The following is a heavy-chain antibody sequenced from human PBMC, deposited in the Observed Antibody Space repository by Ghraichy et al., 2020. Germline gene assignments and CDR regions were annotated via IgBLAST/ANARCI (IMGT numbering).Heavy chain of an antibody. J-gene: IGHJ2*01. CDR1: GFTFSNYE. V-gene: IGHV3-48*03. CDR3: ARDSVATRGGNWYFDL. D-gene: IGHD4-23*01. Sequence: GGSLRLSCAASGFTFSNYEMDWVRQAPGKGLEWVSFISNSGSTTYYADSVKGRFTISRDNTKKSLYLLMSSLRAEDTGVYYCARDSVATRGGNWYFDLWGRGTRVTVSS. CDR2: ISNSGSTT.